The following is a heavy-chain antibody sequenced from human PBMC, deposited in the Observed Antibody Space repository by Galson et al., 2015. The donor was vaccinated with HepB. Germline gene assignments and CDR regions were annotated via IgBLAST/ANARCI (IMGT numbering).Heavy chain of an antibody. CDR3: AKFGVTGTLRSFDY. D-gene: IGHD1-7*01. CDR1: GFTFSSYA. V-gene: IGHV3-23*01. CDR2: ISGSGGST. Sequence: SLRLSCAASGFTFSSYAMIWVRQAPGKGLEWVSSISGSGGSTYYADSVKGRFTISRDNSKNTLYLQMNSLRAEDTAVYYCAKFGVTGTLRSFDYWGQGTLVTVSS. J-gene: IGHJ4*02.